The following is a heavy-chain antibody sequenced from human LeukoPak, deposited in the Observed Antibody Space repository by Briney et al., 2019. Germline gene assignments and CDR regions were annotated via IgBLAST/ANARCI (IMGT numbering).Heavy chain of an antibody. V-gene: IGHV3-48*01. D-gene: IGHD3-22*01. CDR3: ARDNYYDGMFYAFDI. J-gene: IGHJ3*02. Sequence: PGGSLRLSCAASGFTFSSYSMNWVRQSPGKGLEWLSYISGGSDTRYHADSLKGRFTISRDNSKNTLYLQMNSLRAEDTAVYYCARDNYYDGMFYAFDIWGQGTMVTVSS. CDR1: GFTFSSYS. CDR2: ISGGSDTR.